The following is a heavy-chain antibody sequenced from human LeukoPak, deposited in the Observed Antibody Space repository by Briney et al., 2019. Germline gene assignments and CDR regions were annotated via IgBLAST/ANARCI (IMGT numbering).Heavy chain of an antibody. D-gene: IGHD6-19*01. CDR2: ITSSSSYV. Sequence: GGSLRLSCAASGFTFSSYNMNWVRQAPGKRLEWVSSITSSSSYVFYADSVKGRFTISRDNAKNSLYLQMNSLRAEDTAVYYCAREDSSGWYVPADYWGQGTLVTVSS. CDR1: GFTFSSYN. V-gene: IGHV3-21*01. CDR3: AREDSSGWYVPADY. J-gene: IGHJ4*02.